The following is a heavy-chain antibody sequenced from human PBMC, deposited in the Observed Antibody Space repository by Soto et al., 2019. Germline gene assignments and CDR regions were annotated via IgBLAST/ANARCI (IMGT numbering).Heavy chain of an antibody. CDR3: ARDPYDDSGFRFGL. Sequence: GGSLRLSCEGSGFTFRNYWMHWVRQAPGKGLEWVLRINNDGSAVTYVDSVKGRFTISRDNAKNTLFLQMHSLRVEDTAVYYCARDPYDDSGFRFGLWGQGTLVTVSS. J-gene: IGHJ4*02. V-gene: IGHV3-74*01. D-gene: IGHD3-22*01. CDR1: GFTFRNYW. CDR2: INNDGSAV.